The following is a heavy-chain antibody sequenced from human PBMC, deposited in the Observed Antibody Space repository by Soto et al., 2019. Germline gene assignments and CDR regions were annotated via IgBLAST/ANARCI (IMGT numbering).Heavy chain of an antibody. V-gene: IGHV3-15*01. CDR2: IKSKTDGGTA. J-gene: IGHJ6*02. CDR1: RFSCTNAC. D-gene: IGHD1-26*01. CDR3: STDIGIYGLDI. Sequence: EVQLVESGGGFVQPGGSLRLSCVASRFSCTNACMSCVRQAPGKGPEWVGSIKSKTDGGTADYAAPVKGRFTISSDESQNTLYMHLDSLKTEDTALYHCSTDIGIYGLDIWGQGTTVTVSS.